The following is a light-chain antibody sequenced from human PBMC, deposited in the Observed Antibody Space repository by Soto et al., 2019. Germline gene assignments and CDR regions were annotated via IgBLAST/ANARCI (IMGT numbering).Light chain of an antibody. J-gene: IGKJ1*01. CDR2: KAS. CDR3: QQYNSYSPT. V-gene: IGKV1-5*03. CDR1: QSISVW. Sequence: DIQMTQSPSTLSASVGDRVTITCRASQSISVWLSCYQQKAGKAPNLLIYKASRCESXVPSRFSGSGSETEFTLTISGLQPGDSATYYCQQYNSYSPTFGQGTKVDIK.